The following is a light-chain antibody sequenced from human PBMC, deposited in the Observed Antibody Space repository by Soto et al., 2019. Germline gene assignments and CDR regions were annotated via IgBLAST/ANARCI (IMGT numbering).Light chain of an antibody. CDR2: YSN. Sequence: QSVLTQSASASGTPGQRVTISCSGGTSNIGTNAVYWFQLLPGTAPKLLIYYSNHRPSGISDRFSGSKSGTSASLAISGLRPEDEVDYSCAAWDDRLRGYVFATGTKVTVL. CDR3: AAWDDRLRGYV. V-gene: IGLV1-47*01. CDR1: TSNIGTNA. J-gene: IGLJ1*01.